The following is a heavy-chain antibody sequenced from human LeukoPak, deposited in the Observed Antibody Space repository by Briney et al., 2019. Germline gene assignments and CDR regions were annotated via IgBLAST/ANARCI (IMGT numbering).Heavy chain of an antibody. CDR1: GGSISSYY. CDR3: ARANSVLLWFGELSGGNWFDP. Sequence: SETLSLTCTVSGGSISSYYWSWIRQPPGKGLEWIGYIYYSGSTNYNPSLKSRVTISVDTSKNQFSLKLSSVTAAGTAVYYCARANSVLLWFGELSGGNWFDPWGQGTLVTVSS. D-gene: IGHD3-10*01. J-gene: IGHJ5*02. CDR2: IYYSGST. V-gene: IGHV4-59*01.